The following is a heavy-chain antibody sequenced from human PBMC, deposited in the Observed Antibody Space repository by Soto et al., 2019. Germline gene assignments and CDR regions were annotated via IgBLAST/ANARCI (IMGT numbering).Heavy chain of an antibody. J-gene: IGHJ4*02. CDR1: GGSISSSSYY. D-gene: IGHD6-19*01. Sequence: QLQLQESGPGLVKPSETLSLTCTVSGGSISSSSYYWGWIRQPPGKGLEWIGSIYYSGSTYYNPSLKSRVTISVDTSKNQFSLKLSSVTAADTAEYYCARSGREQWLVRHWGQGTLVTVSS. CDR2: IYYSGST. V-gene: IGHV4-39*01. CDR3: ARSGREQWLVRH.